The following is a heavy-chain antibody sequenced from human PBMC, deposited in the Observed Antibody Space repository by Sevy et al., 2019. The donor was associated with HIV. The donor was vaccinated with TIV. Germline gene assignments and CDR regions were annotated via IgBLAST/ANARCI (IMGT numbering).Heavy chain of an antibody. CDR2: IYWDDIT. D-gene: IGHD3-10*01. CDR1: GLSLNTRGVG. V-gene: IGHV2-5*02. CDR3: TRNGRDSYYRGFV. Sequence: SGPTLVNPTQTLTLTCTLSGLSLNTRGVGVGWIRQPPGKALEWLALIYWDDITYYRPSLKSRPTNTGDTSEVLVLTMTDMDPVDTAKYYCTRNGRDSYYRGFVWGQGALVTVSS. J-gene: IGHJ4*02.